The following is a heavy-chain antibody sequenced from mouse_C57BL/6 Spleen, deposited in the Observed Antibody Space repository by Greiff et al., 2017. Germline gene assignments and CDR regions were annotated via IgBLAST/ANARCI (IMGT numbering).Heavy chain of an antibody. CDR3: APRIAYYDAMDY. J-gene: IGHJ4*01. Sequence: QVQLQQPGAELVKPGASVKLSCKASGYTFTSYWMHWVKQRPGQGLEWIGMIHPNSGSTNYNEKFKSKATLTVDKSSSTAYMQLSSLTSEDSAVYYCAPRIAYYDAMDYWGQGTSVTVSS. D-gene: IGHD2-10*01. CDR1: GYTFTSYW. V-gene: IGHV1-64*01. CDR2: IHPNSGST.